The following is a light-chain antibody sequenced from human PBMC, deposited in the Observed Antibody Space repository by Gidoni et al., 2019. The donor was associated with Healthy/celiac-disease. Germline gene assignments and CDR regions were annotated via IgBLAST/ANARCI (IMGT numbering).Light chain of an antibody. V-gene: IGKV1-6*01. CDR3: LQGYNNPWT. Sequence: AIQMTPSPSSLSASIGDRVTITCRASQGIRNDLGWYQQKPGEAPKLLISAASSLQSGVPSRFSGSGSGTDITLTISRLQPEEIVTYYRLQGYNNPWTFGQGTKVEIK. J-gene: IGKJ1*01. CDR2: AAS. CDR1: QGIRND.